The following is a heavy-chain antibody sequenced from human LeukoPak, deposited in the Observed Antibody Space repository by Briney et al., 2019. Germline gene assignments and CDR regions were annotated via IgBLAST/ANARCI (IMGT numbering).Heavy chain of an antibody. Sequence: SETLSLTCSVSGDSISSSSSYWGWIRQPPGKGLEWIGSIYYSGSSFDNPALKSRVTISVDTSKNQFSLKLSSVTAADTAVYYCARHRSGWLQSSFDYWGQGTLVTVSS. J-gene: IGHJ4*02. CDR2: IYYSGSS. V-gene: IGHV4-39*01. CDR3: ARHRSGWLQSSFDY. D-gene: IGHD5-24*01. CDR1: GDSISSSSSY.